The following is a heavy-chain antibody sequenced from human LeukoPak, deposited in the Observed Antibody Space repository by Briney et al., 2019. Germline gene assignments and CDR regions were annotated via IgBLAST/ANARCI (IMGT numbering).Heavy chain of an antibody. CDR3: AREMGYSDYAYFDY. CDR1: GFTFSSYS. D-gene: IGHD4-11*01. J-gene: IGHJ4*02. V-gene: IGHV3-21*01. Sequence: GGSLRLSCAASGFTFSSYSMNWVRQAPGKGLEWVSSISSSSYIYYADSVKGRFTISRDNAKNSLYLQMNSLRAEDTAVFYCAREMGYSDYAYFDYWGQGTLVTVSS. CDR2: ISSSSYI.